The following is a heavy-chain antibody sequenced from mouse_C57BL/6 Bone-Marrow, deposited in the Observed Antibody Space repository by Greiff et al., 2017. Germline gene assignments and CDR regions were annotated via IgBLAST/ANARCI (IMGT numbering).Heavy chain of an antibody. D-gene: IGHD1-1*01. CDR3: ARHLRGYFDV. CDR2: ISSGGSYT. Sequence: EVQVVESGGDLVKPGGSLKLSCAASGFTFSSYGMSWVRQTPDKRLEWVATISSGGSYTYYPDSVKGRFTISRDTAKNTLYLQMSSLKSEDTARYYCARHLRGYFDVWGTGTTVTVSA. CDR1: GFTFSSYG. J-gene: IGHJ1*03. V-gene: IGHV5-6*01.